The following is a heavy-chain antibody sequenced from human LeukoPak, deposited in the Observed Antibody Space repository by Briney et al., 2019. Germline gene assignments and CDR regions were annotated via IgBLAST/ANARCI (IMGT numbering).Heavy chain of an antibody. CDR2: ISAYNGNA. CDR3: ARDLAVAGTFDY. J-gene: IGHJ4*02. CDR1: GYTFTSYG. Sequence: ASVKVSCKASGYTFTSYGISWVRQAPGQGLEWMGWISAYNGNANYAQKLQGRVTMTTDTSTSTAYMELRSLRSDDTAVYYCARDLAVAGTFDYWGQGTLVTVSS. V-gene: IGHV1-18*01. D-gene: IGHD6-19*01.